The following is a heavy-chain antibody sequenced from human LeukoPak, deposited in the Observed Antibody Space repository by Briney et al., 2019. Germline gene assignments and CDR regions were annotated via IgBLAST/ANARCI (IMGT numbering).Heavy chain of an antibody. Sequence: SETLSLTCTVSGGSISSGGYYWSWIRQHPGKGLEWIGYVYYSGSTYYNPSLKSRVTISVDTSKNQFSLKLSSVTAADTAVYYCARGNGGWTYGMDVWGQGTTVTVSS. D-gene: IGHD2-8*01. J-gene: IGHJ6*02. CDR1: GGSISSGGYY. CDR2: VYYSGST. CDR3: ARGNGGWTYGMDV. V-gene: IGHV4-31*03.